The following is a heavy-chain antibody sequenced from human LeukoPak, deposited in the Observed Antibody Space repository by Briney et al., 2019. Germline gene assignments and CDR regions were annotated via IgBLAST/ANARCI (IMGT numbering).Heavy chain of an antibody. J-gene: IGHJ4*02. CDR2: IRGSGGST. CDR1: GFTFSSYA. Sequence: PGGSLRLSCAASGFTFSSYAMSWVRQAPGKGLEWVSAIRGSGGSTYYEDSVKGRFTISRDNSKNTLYLQMNSLRAEDTAVYYCAKGSRGYTDYWGQGTLVTVSS. CDR3: AKGSRGYTDY. D-gene: IGHD5-12*01. V-gene: IGHV3-23*01.